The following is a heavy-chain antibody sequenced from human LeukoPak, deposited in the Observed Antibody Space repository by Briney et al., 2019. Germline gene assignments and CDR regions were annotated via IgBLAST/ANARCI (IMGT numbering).Heavy chain of an antibody. CDR2: INPNSGGT. CDR3: ARGFKRVVGATDYYGMDV. D-gene: IGHD1-26*01. CDR1: GYTFTGYY. J-gene: IGHJ6*02. Sequence: GASVKVSCKASGYTFTGYYMHWVRQAPGQGLEWMGWINPNSGGTNYAQKFQGWVTMTRDTSISTAYMELSRLRSDDTAVYYCARGFKRVVGATDYYGMDVWGQGTTVTVSS. V-gene: IGHV1-2*04.